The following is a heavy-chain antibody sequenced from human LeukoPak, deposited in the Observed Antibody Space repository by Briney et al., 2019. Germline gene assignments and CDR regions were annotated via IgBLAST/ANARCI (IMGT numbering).Heavy chain of an antibody. D-gene: IGHD3-22*01. CDR2: INSDGSST. V-gene: IGHV3-74*01. CDR1: GSTFSSYW. CDR3: ASDTMIVVAPFDY. Sequence: GGSLRLSCAASGSTFSSYWMHWVRQAPGKGLVWVSRINSDGSSTSYAESVKGRFTISRDNAKNKLYLQMNSLRADDTAVYYCASDTMIVVAPFDYWGQGTLVTVSS. J-gene: IGHJ4*02.